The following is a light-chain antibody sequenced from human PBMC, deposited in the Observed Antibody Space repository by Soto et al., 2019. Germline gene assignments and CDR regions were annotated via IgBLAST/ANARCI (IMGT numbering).Light chain of an antibody. Sequence: DIVMTQSPLSLPVTPGEPASISCRSSQSLLHSNGYNYLDWYLQKPGQSPQLLIYLGSNRASGGPDRFSGSGSGTDFTLKISRVEAEDVGVYYCMQALQTPYTFGQGTKLVIK. CDR1: QSLLHSNGYNY. CDR3: MQALQTPYT. CDR2: LGS. J-gene: IGKJ2*01. V-gene: IGKV2-28*01.